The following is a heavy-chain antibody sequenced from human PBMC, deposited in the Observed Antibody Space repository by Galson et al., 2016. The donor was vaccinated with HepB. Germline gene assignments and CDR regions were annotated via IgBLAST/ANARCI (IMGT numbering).Heavy chain of an antibody. CDR1: GFTFSNYG. Sequence: SLRLSCAASGFTFSNYGMHWVRQAPGKGLEWVALISYDGSYKYFADSVKGRFTISRDNVKNTVYLRMNSLRIEDTAMYYCAKAGIMGANTDPSFDFWGQGTLVIVSS. D-gene: IGHD1-26*01. CDR3: AKAGIMGANTDPSFDF. J-gene: IGHJ4*02. CDR2: ISYDGSYK. V-gene: IGHV3-30*18.